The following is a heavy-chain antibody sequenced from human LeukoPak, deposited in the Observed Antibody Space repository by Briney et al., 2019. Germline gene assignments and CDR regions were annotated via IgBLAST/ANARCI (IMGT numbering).Heavy chain of an antibody. V-gene: IGHV3-23*01. CDR1: GFTFSDNA. CDR2: ISRTTGTT. J-gene: IGHJ4*02. CDR3: AKGSHFAN. Sequence: QPGGSLRLSCAASGFTFSDNARSGVRRAPGKGLEWVSTISRTTGTTYYADSVKGRFTISRDNSKNTVSLQVNSLRAEDTAVYYCAKGSHFANCGQGTLVTVSS.